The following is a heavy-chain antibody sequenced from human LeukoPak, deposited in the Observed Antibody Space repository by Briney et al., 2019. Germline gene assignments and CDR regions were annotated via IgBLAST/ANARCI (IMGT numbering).Heavy chain of an antibody. Sequence: GRSLRLSCAASGFTFSSYAMSWVRQAPGKGLEWVSSISSRSSYIDYADSLKGRFTISRDNAKNSLYLQMNSLRAEDTAVYYCARGKEPVAGSLSHFDYWGQGTLVTVSS. CDR1: GFTFSSYA. CDR3: ARGKEPVAGSLSHFDY. CDR2: ISSRSSYI. V-gene: IGHV3-21*01. J-gene: IGHJ4*02. D-gene: IGHD6-19*01.